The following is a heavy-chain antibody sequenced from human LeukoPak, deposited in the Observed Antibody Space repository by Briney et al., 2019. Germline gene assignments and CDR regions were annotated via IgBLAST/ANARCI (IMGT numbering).Heavy chain of an antibody. CDR3: ARGRWLQSDY. V-gene: IGHV1-2*02. D-gene: IGHD5-24*01. Sequence: ASVKVSCKASGYAFTRHYMHWVRQAPGRGLEWMGWINPNSGGTNYAQKFQGRVTMTRDTSISTAYMELSRLRSDDTAVYYCARGRWLQSDYWGQGTLVTVSS. CDR2: INPNSGGT. J-gene: IGHJ4*02. CDR1: GYAFTRHY.